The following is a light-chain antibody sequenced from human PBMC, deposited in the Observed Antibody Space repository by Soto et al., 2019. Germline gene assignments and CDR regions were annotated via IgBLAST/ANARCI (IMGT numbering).Light chain of an antibody. CDR3: QQYNNWPSWT. CDR1: QSVSSN. J-gene: IGKJ1*01. Sequence: EIVMTQSPATRSVSPGERATLSCRASQSVSSNLAWYQQKPGQAPRLLIYGASTRATGIPARFSGSGSGTEFTLTISSLQSEDFAVYYCQQYNNWPSWTFGQGT. CDR2: GAS. V-gene: IGKV3-15*01.